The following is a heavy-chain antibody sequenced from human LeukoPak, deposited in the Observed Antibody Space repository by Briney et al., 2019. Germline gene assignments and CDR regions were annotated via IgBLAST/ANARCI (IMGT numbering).Heavy chain of an antibody. D-gene: IGHD6-6*01. CDR2: INPSGGST. CDR3: AREQSVRIAARRGSLDY. Sequence: APVKVSCKASGYTFTSYYMHWVRQAPGQGLEWMGIINPSGGSTSYAQKFQGRVTMTRDTSTSTVYMELSSLRSEDTAVYYCAREQSVRIAARRGSLDYWGQGTLVTVSS. CDR1: GYTFTSYY. J-gene: IGHJ4*02. V-gene: IGHV1-46*01.